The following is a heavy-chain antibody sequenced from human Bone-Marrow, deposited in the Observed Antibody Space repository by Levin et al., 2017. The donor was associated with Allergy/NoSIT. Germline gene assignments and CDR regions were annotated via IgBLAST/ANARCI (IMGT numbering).Heavy chain of an antibody. J-gene: IGHJ4*02. D-gene: IGHD1-26*01. CDR3: AKGVSGSYADTIDF. CDR2: ISWDGGRA. CDR1: GFTFDDYT. V-gene: IGHV3-43*01. Sequence: GESLKISCAASGFTFDDYTMHWVRQAPGKGLEWVSLISWDGGRAYYVDSVKGRFTISRDNSKNSLYLQMNSLRSEDTALYYCAKGVSGSYADTIDFWGQGTLVLASS.